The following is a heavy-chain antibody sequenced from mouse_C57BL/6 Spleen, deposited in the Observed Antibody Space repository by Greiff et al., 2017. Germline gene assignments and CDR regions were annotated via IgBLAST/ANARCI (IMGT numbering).Heavy chain of an antibody. V-gene: IGHV1-64*01. CDR3: ARRENGNYVWFAY. CDR1: GYTFTSYW. CDR2: IHPNSGST. J-gene: IGHJ3*01. D-gene: IGHD2-1*01. Sequence: QVQLQQPGAELVKPGASVKLSCKASGYTFTSYWMHWVKQRPGQGLEWIGMIHPNSGSTNYNEKFKSKATLTVDKSSSSAYMQLSSLTSEDSAVYYCARRENGNYVWFAYWGQGTLVTVSA.